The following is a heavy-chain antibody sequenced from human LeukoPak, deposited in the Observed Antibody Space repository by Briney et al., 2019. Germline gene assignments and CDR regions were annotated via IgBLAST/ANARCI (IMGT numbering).Heavy chain of an antibody. Sequence: ASVKVSCKASGYTFTSYCMHWVRQAPGQGLEWMGWINPNTGDTHSAQKFQGRVTMTRDTAISTAYMEMSRLRSDDTAMYYCARPLYSSSSNLDYWGQGTLVTVSS. D-gene: IGHD6-6*01. CDR3: ARPLYSSSSNLDY. V-gene: IGHV1-2*02. CDR2: INPNTGDT. CDR1: GYTFTSYC. J-gene: IGHJ4*02.